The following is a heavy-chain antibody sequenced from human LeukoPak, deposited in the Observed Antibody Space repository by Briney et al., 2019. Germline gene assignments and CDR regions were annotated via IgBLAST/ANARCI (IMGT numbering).Heavy chain of an antibody. CDR2: ISGSGGST. CDR3: ASGYSYGYVNYYFDY. CDR1: GFTFSSYA. D-gene: IGHD5-18*01. J-gene: IGHJ4*02. Sequence: GGSLRLSCAASGFTFSSYAMSWVRQAPGKGLEWVSAISGSGGSTYYADSVKGRFTISRDSSKNTLYLQMNSLRAEDTAVYYCASGYSYGYVNYYFDYWGQGTLVTVSS. V-gene: IGHV3-23*01.